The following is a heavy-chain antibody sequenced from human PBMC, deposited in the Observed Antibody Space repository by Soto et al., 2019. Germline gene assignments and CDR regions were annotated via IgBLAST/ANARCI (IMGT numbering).Heavy chain of an antibody. D-gene: IGHD1-20*01. V-gene: IGHV3-23*01. Sequence: GGSLRLSCAASGFTFSSYAMSWVRQAPGKGLEWVSAISGSGGSTYYADSVKGRFTISRDNSKNTLYLQMNSLRAEDTAVYYCAKDPPPYNWNYYGMDVWGQGTTVTVSS. CDR3: AKDPPPYNWNYYGMDV. J-gene: IGHJ6*02. CDR1: GFTFSSYA. CDR2: ISGSGGST.